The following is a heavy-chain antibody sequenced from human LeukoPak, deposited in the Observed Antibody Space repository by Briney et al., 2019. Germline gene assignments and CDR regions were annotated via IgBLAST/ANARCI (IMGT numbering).Heavy chain of an antibody. D-gene: IGHD1-26*01. Sequence: GGSLRLSCAASGFTFSSYSMNWVRQAPGKGLEYVSAISSNGGSTYYANSVKGRFTISRDNSKNTLYLQMGSLRAEDMAVYYCARGWWELSFDYWGQGTLVTVSS. CDR1: GFTFSSYS. CDR2: ISSNGGST. V-gene: IGHV3-64*01. J-gene: IGHJ4*02. CDR3: ARGWWELSFDY.